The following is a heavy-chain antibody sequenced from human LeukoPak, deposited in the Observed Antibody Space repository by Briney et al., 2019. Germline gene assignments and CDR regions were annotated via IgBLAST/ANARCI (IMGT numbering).Heavy chain of an antibody. D-gene: IGHD4-17*01. V-gene: IGHV3-30*18. J-gene: IGHJ6*02. CDR1: GFTFSSYG. CDR2: ISYDGSNK. Sequence: GRSLRLSCAASGFTFSSYGTHWVRQAPGKGLEWVAVISYDGSNKYYADSVKGRFTISRDNSKNTLYLQMNSLRAEDTAVYYCAKEHGDYRLGDTMDVWGQGTTVTVSS. CDR3: AKEHGDYRLGDTMDV.